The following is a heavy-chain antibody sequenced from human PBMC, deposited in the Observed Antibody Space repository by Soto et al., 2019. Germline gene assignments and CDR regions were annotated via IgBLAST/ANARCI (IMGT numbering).Heavy chain of an antibody. Sequence: PAETLALTFAVYGGSFSCYYWSWIRQPPGKVLELIGEINHSGSTNYNPSLKSRVTISVDTSKNQFSLKLSSVTAADTAVYYCARLIYDFWSGYFYGMDVWGRGTTVTVSS. CDR2: INHSGST. CDR1: GGSFSCYY. CDR3: ARLIYDFWSGYFYGMDV. D-gene: IGHD3-3*01. V-gene: IGHV4-34*01. J-gene: IGHJ6*02.